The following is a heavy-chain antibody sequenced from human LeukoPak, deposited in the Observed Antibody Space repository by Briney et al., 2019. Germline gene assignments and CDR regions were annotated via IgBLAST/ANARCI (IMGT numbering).Heavy chain of an antibody. V-gene: IGHV1-18*01. CDR3: AKDYSGGTAMVHRFDY. CDR1: GYTFSSYG. D-gene: IGHD5-18*01. J-gene: IGHJ4*02. Sequence: ASVKVSCKASGYTFSSYGISWVRQAPGQGLEWMGWISAYNGNTNYAQKLQGRVTMTTDTPTSTAYMELRSLRSDDTAVYYCAKDYSGGTAMVHRFDYWGQGTLVTVSS. CDR2: ISAYNGNT.